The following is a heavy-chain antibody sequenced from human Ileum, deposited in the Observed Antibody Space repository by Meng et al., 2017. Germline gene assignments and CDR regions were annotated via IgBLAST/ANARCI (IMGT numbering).Heavy chain of an antibody. J-gene: IGHJ4*02. V-gene: IGHV3-48*03. Sequence: GESLKISCAASGFTFSGYEMNWVRQPPGKGLEWVSYINSRGDTVFYADSVKGRFTISRDNAKNSLYLEMNSLRGEDTAVYYCAREASLHVGLWGQGKLVTGAS. D-gene: IGHD1-26*01. CDR1: GFTFSGYE. CDR2: INSRGDTV. CDR3: AREASLHVGL.